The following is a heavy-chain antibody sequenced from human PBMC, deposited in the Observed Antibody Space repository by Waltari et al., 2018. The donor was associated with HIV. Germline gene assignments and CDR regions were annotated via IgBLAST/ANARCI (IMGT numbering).Heavy chain of an antibody. CDR2: INTQRGNP. D-gene: IGHD3-10*01. Sequence: QVQLVQSGSELKKPGASVKVSCKASGYTFTTYAINWVRQAPGHGRDWMGWINTQRGNPTFAQGFTGRFVVPLSPSVSPAYLQISSLKAEDTAVFYCARGWSTSSFGHWGQGTLVTVSS. V-gene: IGHV7-4-1*02. CDR3: ARGWSTSSFGH. CDR1: GYTFTTYA. J-gene: IGHJ4*02.